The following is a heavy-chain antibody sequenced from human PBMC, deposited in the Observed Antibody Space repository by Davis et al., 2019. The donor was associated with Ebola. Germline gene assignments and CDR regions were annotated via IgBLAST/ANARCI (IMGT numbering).Heavy chain of an antibody. J-gene: IGHJ4*02. CDR1: GGSISSYY. Sequence: SETLSLTCTVSGGSISSYYWSWIRQPPGKGLEWIGSIYYSGNTYYNPSLKSRVTISVDTSKNQFSLKLSSVTAADTAVYYCARLDFSKHGRYYFDYWGQGTLVTVSS. CDR2: IYYSGNT. D-gene: IGHD1-26*01. V-gene: IGHV4-59*04. CDR3: ARLDFSKHGRYYFDY.